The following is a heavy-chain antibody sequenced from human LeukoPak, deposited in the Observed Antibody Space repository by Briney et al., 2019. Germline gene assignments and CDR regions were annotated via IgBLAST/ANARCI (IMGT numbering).Heavy chain of an antibody. Sequence: SETLSLTCTVSGGSISSDSYYWAWIRQPPGKGLEWIASIYYSGSAYYNPSLKSRVTISVDTSRNQFSLKLSSVTAADTAVYYCASLAVAGLSEGYWGQGTLVIVSS. CDR2: IYYSGSA. CDR1: GGSISSDSYY. D-gene: IGHD6-19*01. J-gene: IGHJ4*02. V-gene: IGHV4-39*01. CDR3: ASLAVAGLSEGY.